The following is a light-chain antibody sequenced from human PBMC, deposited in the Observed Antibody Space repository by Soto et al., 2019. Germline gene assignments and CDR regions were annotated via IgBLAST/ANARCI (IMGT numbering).Light chain of an antibody. CDR1: QNINNY. Sequence: DSQMTQSPSSPSASVGDRVAITCRASQNINNYLNWYQQKPGKAPNLLIYTASTLQSGVPSRFSGSGSGTDFTLTISSLQPEDFATYYCQQSYSTPITFGQGTRLEIK. CDR2: TAS. J-gene: IGKJ5*01. V-gene: IGKV1-39*01. CDR3: QQSYSTPIT.